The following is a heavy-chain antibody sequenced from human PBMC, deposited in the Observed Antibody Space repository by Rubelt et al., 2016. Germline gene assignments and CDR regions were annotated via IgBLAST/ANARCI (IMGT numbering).Heavy chain of an antibody. V-gene: IGHV3-20*04. CDR3: ARERNGRAFDI. J-gene: IGHJ3*02. CDR2: IIWNGVGT. Sequence: GSLRLSCAASGFTFEDYGMTWVRQAPGKGLEWVSGIIWNGVGTGYAASVKGRFTISRDNAKNSLYLQMNSLRAEDTAFYYCARERNGRAFDICGQGTMVTVSS. D-gene: IGHD4-11*01. CDR1: GFTFEDYG.